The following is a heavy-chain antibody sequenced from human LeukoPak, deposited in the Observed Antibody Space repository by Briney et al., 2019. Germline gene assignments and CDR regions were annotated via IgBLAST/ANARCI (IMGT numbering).Heavy chain of an antibody. CDR2: MNEDGDEI. J-gene: IGHJ4*02. Sequence: GGSLRLSCAASGFTFSTYWMSWVRQAPGKRLEWVANMNEDGDEIYYLDSVKGRFTISRDNAKNSLYLQMNSLRAEDTAMYYCARDQYWGVTPPRGFDYWGQGTLVTVSS. V-gene: IGHV3-7*01. D-gene: IGHD2/OR15-2a*01. CDR3: ARDQYWGVTPPRGFDY. CDR1: GFTFSTYW.